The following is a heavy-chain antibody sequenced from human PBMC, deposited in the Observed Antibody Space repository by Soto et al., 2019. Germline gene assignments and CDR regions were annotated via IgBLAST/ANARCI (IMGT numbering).Heavy chain of an antibody. V-gene: IGHV1-3*01. Sequence: GASVKVSCKASGYTFTGYYMHWVRQAPGQRLEWMGWINAGNGNTKYSQKFQGRVTITRDTSASTAYMELSSLRSEDTAVYYCARDPGYSFGYTWGQGTLVTVSS. CDR3: ARDPGYSFGYT. D-gene: IGHD5-18*01. CDR1: GYTFTGYY. CDR2: INAGNGNT. J-gene: IGHJ5*02.